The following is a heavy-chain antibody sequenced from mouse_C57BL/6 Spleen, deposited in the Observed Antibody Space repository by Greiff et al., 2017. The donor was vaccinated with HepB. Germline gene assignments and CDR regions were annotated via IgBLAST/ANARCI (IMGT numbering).Heavy chain of an antibody. CDR2: INPNNGGT. J-gene: IGHJ3*01. CDR3: ARAKAYYSNYPAWFAY. V-gene: IGHV1-26*01. Sequence: EVQLQQSGPELVKPGASVKISCKASGYTFTDYYMNWVKQSHGKSLEWIGDINPNNGGTSYNQKFKGKATLTVDKSSSTAYMELRSLTSEDSAVYYCARAKAYYSNYPAWFAYWGQGTLVTVSA. D-gene: IGHD2-5*01. CDR1: GYTFTDYY.